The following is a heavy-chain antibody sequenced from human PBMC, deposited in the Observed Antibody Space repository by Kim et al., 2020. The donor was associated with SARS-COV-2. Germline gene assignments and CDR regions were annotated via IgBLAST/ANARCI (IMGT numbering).Heavy chain of an antibody. CDR3: ATASSWRFDY. Sequence: GGSLRLSCAASEFTFSTYWMSWVRQGPGKGLEWVATIKQDGSETQYVDSVKGRFTISRDNAKNSLYLQMNSLRAEDTAVYYCATASSWRFDYWGQGTLVTVSS. CDR2: IKQDGSET. D-gene: IGHD6-13*01. V-gene: IGHV3-7*03. CDR1: EFTFSTYW. J-gene: IGHJ4*02.